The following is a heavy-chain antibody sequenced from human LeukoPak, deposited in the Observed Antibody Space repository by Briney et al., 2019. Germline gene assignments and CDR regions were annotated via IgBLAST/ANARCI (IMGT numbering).Heavy chain of an antibody. CDR3: ARVPAAILGHYYYYMDV. CDR1: GFTVSTNY. Sequence: GGSLRLSCAAAGFTVSTNYMTWVRQAPGKGLEWVSVIYSGGSTYYADSVKGRFTISRDNSKNTLYLQMNSLRAEDTAVYYCARVPAAILGHYYYYMDVWGKGTTVTISS. CDR2: IYSGGST. D-gene: IGHD2-2*01. J-gene: IGHJ6*03. V-gene: IGHV3-53*01.